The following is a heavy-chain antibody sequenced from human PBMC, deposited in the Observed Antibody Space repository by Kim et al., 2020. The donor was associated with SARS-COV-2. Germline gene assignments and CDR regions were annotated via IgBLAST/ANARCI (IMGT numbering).Heavy chain of an antibody. CDR3: ASHREMGTIYVDN. CDR1: GFTLSSNN. Sequence: GGSLRLSCAASGFTLSSNNMNWVRQAPGKGLEWVSYISSSGQSIYYADSVKGRFTISRDNAKSSLYLQMNSLRADDTAVYYCASHREMGTIYVDNWGQGTMVTVSS. CDR2: ISSSGQSI. J-gene: IGHJ4*02. V-gene: IGHV3-48*03. D-gene: IGHD1-1*01.